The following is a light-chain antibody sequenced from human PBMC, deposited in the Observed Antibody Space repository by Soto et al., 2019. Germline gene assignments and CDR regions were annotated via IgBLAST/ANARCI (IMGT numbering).Light chain of an antibody. CDR1: QSVSNN. Sequence: EIVLTQSPATLSLSPGERATLFCRASQSVSNNLAWYQQKRGQAPRLLIYGASTRATGIPARFSGSGSGTEFTLIISSLQSEDFAVYYCQQYNKWPLITFGQGTRLEI. CDR3: QQYNKWPLIT. J-gene: IGKJ5*01. CDR2: GAS. V-gene: IGKV3-15*01.